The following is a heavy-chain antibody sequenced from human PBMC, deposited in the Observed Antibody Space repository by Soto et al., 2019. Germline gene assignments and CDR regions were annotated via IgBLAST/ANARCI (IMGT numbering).Heavy chain of an antibody. CDR2: IYYSGST. J-gene: IGHJ4*02. CDR3: ARHPEPYYYDSTPFFDY. V-gene: IGHV4-39*01. CDR1: GGSISSSSYY. Sequence: QLQLQESGPGLVKPSETLSLTCTVSGGSISSSSYYWGWIRQPPGKGLEWIGSIYYSGSTYYNPSLKSRVTISVDTSKNQFSLKLSSVTAADTAVYYCARHPEPYYYDSTPFFDYWGQGTLVTVSS. D-gene: IGHD3-22*01.